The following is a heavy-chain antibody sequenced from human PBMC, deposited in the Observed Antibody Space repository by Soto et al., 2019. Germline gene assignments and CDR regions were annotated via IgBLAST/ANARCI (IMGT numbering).Heavy chain of an antibody. D-gene: IGHD3-10*01. V-gene: IGHV3-23*01. CDR1: GFTFSSYS. CDR2: VGGGGDNT. CDR3: AKRDSGSGRAPPLINF. Sequence: EVQLLESGGGLVQPGGSLILSCAASGFTFSSYSMNWVRQAPGKGLEWVASVGGGGDNTFYADSVKGRFTISRDDSKNTLYLPMNSLRAEDTAVYFCAKRDSGSGRAPPLINFWGQGILVTVSS. J-gene: IGHJ4*02.